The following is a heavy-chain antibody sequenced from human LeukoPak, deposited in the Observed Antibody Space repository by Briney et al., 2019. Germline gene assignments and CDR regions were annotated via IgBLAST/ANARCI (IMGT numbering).Heavy chain of an antibody. CDR2: ISGSGGST. Sequence: GGSLRLSXAASGFTLSNCEMSWVRQAPGKGLEWVSAISGSGGSTYYADSVKGRFTISRDNSKNTLYLQMNSLRAEDTAVYYCAKDGTTVVTNXMDVXXXGTTXTVS. V-gene: IGHV3-23*01. J-gene: IGHJ6*03. D-gene: IGHD4-23*01. CDR1: GFTLSNCE. CDR3: AKDGTTVVTNXMDV.